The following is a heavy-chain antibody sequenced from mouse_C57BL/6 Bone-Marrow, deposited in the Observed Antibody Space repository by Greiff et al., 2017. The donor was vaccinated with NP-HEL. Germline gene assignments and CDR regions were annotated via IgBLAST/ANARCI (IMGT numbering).Heavy chain of an antibody. CDR3: ARGRDYGYFDV. CDR1: GYTFTDYY. CDR2: INPNNGGT. J-gene: IGHJ1*03. V-gene: IGHV1-26*01. Sequence: VQLQQSGPELVKPGASVKISCKASGYTFTDYYMNWVKQSHGKSLEWIGDINPNNGGTSYNQKFKGKATLTVDKSSSTAYMELRSLTSEDSAVYYCARGRDYGYFDVWGTGTTVTVSS.